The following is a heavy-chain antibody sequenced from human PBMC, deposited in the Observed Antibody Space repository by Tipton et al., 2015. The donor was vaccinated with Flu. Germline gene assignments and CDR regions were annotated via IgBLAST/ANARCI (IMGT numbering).Heavy chain of an antibody. CDR3: ARGLQTSNYGMSV. J-gene: IGHJ6*02. V-gene: IGHV1-2*04. CDR1: GYTFTGYY. D-gene: IGHD2-2*01. Sequence: QSGAEVKKPGAPVKVSCKTSGYTFTGYYMNWVRQAPGQGLEWMGWINPNSGGTNYAQKFQGWVTMTRDTSISTAYMELSRLRSDDTAVYYCARGLQTSNYGMSVWGQGTTVTVSS. CDR2: INPNSGGT.